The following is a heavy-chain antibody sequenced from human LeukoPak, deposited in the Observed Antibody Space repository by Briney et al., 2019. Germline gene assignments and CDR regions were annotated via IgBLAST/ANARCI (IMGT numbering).Heavy chain of an antibody. CDR3: AILPRRVRGVIIGDWYFDL. CDR2: IYYSGST. D-gene: IGHD3-10*01. V-gene: IGHV4-39*07. CDR1: GGSISSSSYY. J-gene: IGHJ2*01. Sequence: SETLSLTCTVSGGSISSSSYYWGWIRQPPGKGLEWIGSIYYSGSTYYNPSLKSRVTISVDTSKNQFSLKLSSVTAADTAVYYCAILPRRVRGVIIGDWYFDLWGRGTLVTVSS.